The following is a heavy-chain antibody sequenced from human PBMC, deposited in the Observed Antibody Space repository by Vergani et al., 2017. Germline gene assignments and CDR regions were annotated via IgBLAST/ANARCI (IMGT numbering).Heavy chain of an antibody. Sequence: EVQLLESGGGLVQPGGSLRLSCAASGFTFSSYAMRWVRQAPGKGLAWVSAISGSGGSTYYADSVKGRFTISRDNSKNTLYLQMNSLRAEDTAVYDCAKTVVVAAHGRKFDYWGQGTLVTVSS. CDR1: GFTFSSYA. D-gene: IGHD2-15*01. CDR3: AKTVVVAAHGRKFDY. CDR2: ISGSGGST. V-gene: IGHV3-23*01. J-gene: IGHJ4*02.